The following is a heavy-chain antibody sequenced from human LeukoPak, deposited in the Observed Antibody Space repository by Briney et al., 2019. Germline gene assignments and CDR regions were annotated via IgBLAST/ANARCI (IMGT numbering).Heavy chain of an antibody. V-gene: IGHV3-74*01. D-gene: IGHD6-13*01. J-gene: IGHJ4*02. CDR2: INSDGSST. CDR1: GVTFSSYA. Sequence: GGSLRLSCAASGVTFSSYAMSWVRQAPGQGLVWVSRINSDGSSTAYADSVRGRFTISRDNTKNTLYLQMNSLRAEDTAVYYCARDFSSSCSLDYWGQGALVTVSS. CDR3: ARDFSSSCSLDY.